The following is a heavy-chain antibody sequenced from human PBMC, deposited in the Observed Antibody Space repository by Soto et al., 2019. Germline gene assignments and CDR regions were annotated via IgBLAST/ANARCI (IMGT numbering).Heavy chain of an antibody. CDR2: IYSSGGT. D-gene: IGHD2-15*01. CDR3: AYSSGHPRFHY. J-gene: IGHJ4*02. Sequence: EGSLRLSCGGSGVTVSRNYMSWVRLAPGRGLEWVSIIYSSGGTYYADSVKDRFTISRDNSRNTLYLQILGLRAEDSAVYYCAYSSGHPRFHYWGQGT. V-gene: IGHV3-66*01. CDR1: GVTVSRNY.